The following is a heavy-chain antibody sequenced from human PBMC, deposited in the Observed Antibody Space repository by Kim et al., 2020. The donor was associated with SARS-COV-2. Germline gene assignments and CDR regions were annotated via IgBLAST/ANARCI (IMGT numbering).Heavy chain of an antibody. CDR3: VKNVNRSPDY. Sequence: STCNAEPVKGRFTVSRDNSKNTLYLQINSLRAEDTALYYCVKNVNRSPDYWGQGTLVTVSS. J-gene: IGHJ4*02. CDR2: ST. D-gene: IGHD1-1*01. V-gene: IGHV3-23*01.